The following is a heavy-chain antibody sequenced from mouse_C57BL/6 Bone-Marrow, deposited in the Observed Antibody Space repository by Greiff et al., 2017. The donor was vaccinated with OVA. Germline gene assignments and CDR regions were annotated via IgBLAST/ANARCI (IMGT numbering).Heavy chain of an antibody. V-gene: IGHV2-2*01. Sequence: VQLMESGPGLVQPSQSLSITCTVSGFSLTSYGVHWVRQSPGKGLEWLGVIWRGGSTDYNAAFISRLSISKDNSTTQVFFKMNSLQADDTAIYYCARDYYGSGGYFDVWGTGTTVTVSS. CDR3: ARDYYGSGGYFDV. J-gene: IGHJ1*03. D-gene: IGHD1-1*01. CDR2: IWRGGST. CDR1: GFSLTSYG.